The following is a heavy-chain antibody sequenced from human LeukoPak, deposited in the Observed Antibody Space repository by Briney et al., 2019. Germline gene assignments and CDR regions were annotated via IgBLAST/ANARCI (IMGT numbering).Heavy chain of an antibody. J-gene: IGHJ6*03. CDR3: AREGTRYCTNGVCAMDPDYYYYMDV. CDR2: IYATGST. Sequence: SETLSLTCTVSGGSISSGGHYWSWIRQPAGKGLEYLGRIYATGSTNYNPSLRSRVTISADTSMNHFSLKLSSVTAADTDVYYCAREGTRYCTNGVCAMDPDYYYYMDVWGKGTTVTVSS. D-gene: IGHD2-8*01. V-gene: IGHV4-61*02. CDR1: GGSISSGGHY.